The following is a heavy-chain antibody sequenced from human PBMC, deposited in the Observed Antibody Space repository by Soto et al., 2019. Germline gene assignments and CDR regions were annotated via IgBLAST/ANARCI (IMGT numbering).Heavy chain of an antibody. CDR1: GASISSYY. D-gene: IGHD3-16*01. J-gene: IGHJ5*02. V-gene: IGHV4-4*07. Sequence: SGTLSLTCTVSGASISSYYWSGIRQPAGKGLEWIGRIQNSGSTNYNPSLKSRVTISVDTSKNHFSLNHNAVTAADTPVFFGAGGAYVWGISPNCFAPWGMGPLAPVP. CDR3: AGGAYVWGISPNCFAP. CDR2: IQNSGST.